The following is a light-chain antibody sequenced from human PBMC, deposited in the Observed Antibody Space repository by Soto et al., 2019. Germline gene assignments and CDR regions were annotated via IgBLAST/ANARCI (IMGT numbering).Light chain of an antibody. Sequence: QSALTQPASVSGSPGQSITISCTGTSSDVGGYNYVSWYQQYPGKAPKLMIYEVNNRPSGVSNRFSGSKSGSTASLTISGLQAEDESDYYCSSYTSSRLWVFGGGTKVTVL. CDR2: EVN. V-gene: IGLV2-14*01. CDR3: SSYTSSRLWV. J-gene: IGLJ3*02. CDR1: SSDVGGYNY.